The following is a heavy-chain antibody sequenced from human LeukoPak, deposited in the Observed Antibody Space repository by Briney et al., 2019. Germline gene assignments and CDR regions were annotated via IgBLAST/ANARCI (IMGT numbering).Heavy chain of an antibody. CDR1: GFSFSNAW. D-gene: IGHD6-13*01. V-gene: IGHV3-15*01. J-gene: IGHJ4*02. Sequence: PGGSLRLSCAASGFSFSNAWMNWVRQAPGKGLEWVGHIKSETDGGTTDYPAPVKGRFTISRDDSKNTLYLQMTSLKTEDTAVYYCTTAGRGSSWYRSSGYWGQGTLVTVSP. CDR3: TTAGRGSSWYRSSGY. CDR2: IKSETDGGTT.